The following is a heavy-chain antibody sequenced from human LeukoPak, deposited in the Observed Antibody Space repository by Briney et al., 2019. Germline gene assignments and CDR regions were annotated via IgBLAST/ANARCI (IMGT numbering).Heavy chain of an antibody. CDR1: GFSFSSYE. V-gene: IGHV3-48*03. J-gene: IGHJ4*02. CDR3: ARGGAFPFDY. CDR2: ISSSGSIM. D-gene: IGHD3-16*01. Sequence: GRSLRLSCAASGFSFSSYEMNWVRQAPGKGLEWVSYISSSGSIMYSADSVKGRFTISRDNGKNTLYLQMNSLRAEDTAVYYCARGGAFPFDYWGQGTLVTVSS.